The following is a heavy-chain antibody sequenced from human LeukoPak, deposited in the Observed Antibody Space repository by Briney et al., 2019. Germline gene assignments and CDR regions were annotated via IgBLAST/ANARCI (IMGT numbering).Heavy chain of an antibody. D-gene: IGHD3-10*01. CDR3: ARRYGSGTDFDY. CDR2: ISSSGSTI. CDR1: GFTFSDYY. J-gene: IGHJ4*02. Sequence: GGSPRLSCAASGFTFSDYYMGWIRQAPRKGLEWVSYISSSGSTIYYADSVKGRFTISRDNAKNSLYLQMNSLRAEDTAVYYCARRYGSGTDFDYWGQGTLVTVSS. V-gene: IGHV3-11*01.